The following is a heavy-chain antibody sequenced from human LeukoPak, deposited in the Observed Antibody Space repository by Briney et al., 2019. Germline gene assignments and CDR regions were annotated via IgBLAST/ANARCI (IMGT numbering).Heavy chain of an antibody. J-gene: IGHJ4*02. D-gene: IGHD1-7*01. CDR3: ARGGTRLSDY. CDR1: VCTFSNFW. V-gene: IGHV3-7*01. Sequence: GDALKLSCAASVCTFSNFWMNRLGQTPLKRQKWVGNIKHDGSDKYYVDSVQGRFTISKDNAKNSLYLQMNSLSAEDTAVYYCARGGTRLSDYWGQGTLVTVSS. CDR2: IKHDGSDK.